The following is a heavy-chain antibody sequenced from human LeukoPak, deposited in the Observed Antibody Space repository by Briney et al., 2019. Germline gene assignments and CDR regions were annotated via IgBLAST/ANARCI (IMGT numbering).Heavy chain of an antibody. Sequence: PGGSLRLSCAASGFTFNGYSMSWVRQAPGKGLEWVSGLSSSGQNTHYADSVKGRFTISRDNSKDMAYLQMNSLRVDDTAIYYCVKDRPCDTCMPMDAWGQGNTVTVSS. CDR2: LSSSGQNT. D-gene: IGHD2-2*01. CDR3: VKDRPCDTCMPMDA. CDR1: GFTFNGYS. V-gene: IGHV3-23*01. J-gene: IGHJ6*02.